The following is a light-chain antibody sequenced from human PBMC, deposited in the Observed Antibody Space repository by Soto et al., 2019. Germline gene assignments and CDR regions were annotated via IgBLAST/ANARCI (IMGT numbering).Light chain of an antibody. CDR1: QSVSSN. CDR3: QQYNNWPRT. Sequence: EIVMTQSPATLSVSPGEGATLSCRASQSVSSNLAWYQQKPGQAPRLLIYVASTRATGIPARFSGSGSGTEFTLTISSLQSGDSAVYYCQQYNNWPRTFGQGTKVDIK. V-gene: IGKV3-15*01. CDR2: VAS. J-gene: IGKJ1*01.